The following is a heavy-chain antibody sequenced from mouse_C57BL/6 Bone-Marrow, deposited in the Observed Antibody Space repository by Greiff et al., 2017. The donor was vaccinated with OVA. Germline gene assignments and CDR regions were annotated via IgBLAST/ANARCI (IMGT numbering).Heavy chain of an antibody. D-gene: IGHD1-1*01. J-gene: IGHJ2*01. CDR1: GFTFSSYG. CDR2: ISSGGSYT. Sequence: ESGGDLVKPGGSLKLSCAASGFTFSSYGMSWVRQTPDKRLEWVATISSGGSYTYYSDSVKGRFTITRDNAKNTLYRQLSSLKSEETAEYNGTRHGDCGSFFDYWGQGTTLTVSS. V-gene: IGHV5-6*01. CDR3: TRHGDCGSFFDY.